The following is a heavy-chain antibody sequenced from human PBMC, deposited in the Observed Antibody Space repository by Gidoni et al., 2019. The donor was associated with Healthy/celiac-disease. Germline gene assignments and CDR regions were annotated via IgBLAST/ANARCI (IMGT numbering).Heavy chain of an antibody. J-gene: IGHJ4*02. V-gene: IGHV4-34*01. D-gene: IGHD2-15*01. CDR3: ARGAPHRGLGYCSGGSCYSRGYFDY. CDR1: GGSFSGYY. Sequence: QVQLQQWGAGLLKPSETLSLTCAVYGGSFSGYYWSWLRQPPGKGLEWIGEINHSGSTNYNPSLKSRVTISVDTSKNQFSLKLSSVTAADTAVYYCARGAPHRGLGYCSGGSCYSRGYFDYWGQGTLVTVSS. CDR2: INHSGST.